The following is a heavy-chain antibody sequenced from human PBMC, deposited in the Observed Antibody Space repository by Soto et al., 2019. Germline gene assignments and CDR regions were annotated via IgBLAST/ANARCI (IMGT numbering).Heavy chain of an antibody. Sequence: EVQLLESGGGLVQPGGSLRLSCAASGFTFSSYAMSWVRQAPGKGLEWVSAISGSGGSTYYTDSVKGRFTISRDNSKNTLYLQMNSLRAEDTAVCYCAKDHVYDYIWGSYRYTEDWFDPWGQGTLVTVSS. CDR1: GFTFSSYA. J-gene: IGHJ5*02. V-gene: IGHV3-23*01. D-gene: IGHD3-16*02. CDR3: AKDHVYDYIWGSYRYTEDWFDP. CDR2: ISGSGGST.